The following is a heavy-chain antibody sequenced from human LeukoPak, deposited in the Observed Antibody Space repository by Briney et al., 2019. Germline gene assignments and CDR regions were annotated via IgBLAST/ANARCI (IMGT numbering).Heavy chain of an antibody. V-gene: IGHV1-2*02. D-gene: IGHD3-10*01. J-gene: IGHJ4*02. CDR3: AIECCFDGNIYSKGFEY. Sequence: GASVTVSCKTSGYIFTGYYLHWLRQAPGQGLEWLGCIHPNGYSEPAPIFRGRVTMTRDTSLSTAYMDLSTLKSDDTAAYYCAIECCFDGNIYSKGFEYWGLGTVVTVSS. CDR1: GYIFTGYY. CDR2: IHPNGYS.